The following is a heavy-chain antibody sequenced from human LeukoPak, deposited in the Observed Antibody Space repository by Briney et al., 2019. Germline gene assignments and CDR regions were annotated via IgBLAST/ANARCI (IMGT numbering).Heavy chain of an antibody. V-gene: IGHV3-30*18. Sequence: GRSLRLSCAASGFTFSSYGMHWVRQAPGKGLEWVAVISYDGSNKYYADSVKGRFTISRDNSKNTLYLQMNSLRAEDTAVHYCAKDRRYFDWLYAGDYFDYWGQGTLVTVSS. CDR3: AKDRRYFDWLYAGDYFDY. D-gene: IGHD3-9*01. CDR2: ISYDGSNK. J-gene: IGHJ4*02. CDR1: GFTFSSYG.